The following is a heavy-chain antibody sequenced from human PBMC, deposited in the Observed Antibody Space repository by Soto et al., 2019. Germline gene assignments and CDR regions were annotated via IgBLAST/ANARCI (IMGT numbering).Heavy chain of an antibody. D-gene: IGHD4-17*01. Sequence: ATLSLTPPDSGASICSSIYYLGWIRQPPGKGLEWIGTIYYSGSTYYNPSLKSRVTISVDTSKNQFSLKLSSVTATDTAVYYCARHGNTVTTGYYYGMDGWGQGTTVTVS. V-gene: IGHV4-39*01. CDR3: ARHGNTVTTGYYYGMDG. CDR2: IYYSGST. CDR1: GASICSSIYY. J-gene: IGHJ6*02.